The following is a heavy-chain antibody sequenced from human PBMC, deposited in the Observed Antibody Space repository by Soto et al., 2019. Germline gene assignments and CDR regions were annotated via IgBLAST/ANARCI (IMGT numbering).Heavy chain of an antibody. Sequence: SLRLSCAASGFMFSDYAMDWVRQAPGKGLEWVAGLWSDGIKTSYTDSVKGRFTISRDTSKNMLYLQMNSLGAEDTAVYYCARDLNYWSLLIDHWGQGTLVTVSS. J-gene: IGHJ4*02. CDR2: LWSDGIKT. V-gene: IGHV3-33*08. CDR1: GFMFSDYA. D-gene: IGHD2-8*02. CDR3: ARDLNYWSLLIDH.